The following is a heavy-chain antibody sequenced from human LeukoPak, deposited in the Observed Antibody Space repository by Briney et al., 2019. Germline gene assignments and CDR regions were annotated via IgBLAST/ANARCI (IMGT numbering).Heavy chain of an antibody. V-gene: IGHV3-48*03. CDR2: MSSGGSTI. Sequence: PGGSPRLSCAASGFTFSSYEMNWVRQAPGKGLEWVSYMSSGGSTIYYADSVKGRFTISRDNAKNSLYLQMNSLRAEDTAVYYCARGPRVYFDYWGQGTLVTVSS. CDR1: GFTFSSYE. CDR3: ARGPRVYFDY. J-gene: IGHJ4*02.